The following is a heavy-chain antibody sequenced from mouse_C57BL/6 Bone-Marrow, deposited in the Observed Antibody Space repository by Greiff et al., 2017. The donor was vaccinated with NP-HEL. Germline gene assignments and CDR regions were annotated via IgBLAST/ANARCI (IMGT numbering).Heavy chain of an antibody. D-gene: IGHD2-5*01. CDR3: ARHYYSNYFDY. V-gene: IGHV5-6*01. CDR1: GFTFSSYG. Sequence: EVQRVESGGDLVKPGGSLKLSCAASGFTFSSYGVSWVRQTPDKSLEWVATISSGGSYTYYPDSVKGRFTISRDNAKNTLYLQMSSLKSEDTAMYYCARHYYSNYFDYWGQGTTLTVSS. J-gene: IGHJ2*01. CDR2: ISSGGSYT.